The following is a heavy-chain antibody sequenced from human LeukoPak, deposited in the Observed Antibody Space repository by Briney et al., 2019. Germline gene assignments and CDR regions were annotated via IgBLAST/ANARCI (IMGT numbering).Heavy chain of an antibody. CDR3: AKGVSGYYHNDAFDI. J-gene: IGHJ3*02. CDR1: GFTFSSYC. Sequence: GGSLRLSCAASGFTFSSYCMHWVRQPPGKGLEWVAFIRYDGSNKYYADSVKGRFTISRDNSKTTLYMQMNSLRAEDTAVYYCAKGVSGYYHNDAFDIWGQGTMVTVSS. D-gene: IGHD3-22*01. V-gene: IGHV3-30*02. CDR2: IRYDGSNK.